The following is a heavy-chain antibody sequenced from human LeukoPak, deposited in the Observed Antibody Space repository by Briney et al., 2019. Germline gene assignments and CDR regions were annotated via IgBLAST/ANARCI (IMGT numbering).Heavy chain of an antibody. CDR1: GFTFSTYA. CDR2: ISGSGDIT. V-gene: IGHV3-23*01. D-gene: IGHD2-8*01. J-gene: IGHJ3*02. Sequence: GGSLRLSCAASGFTFSTYAMSWVRQAPGQGLEWVSAISGSGDITYLADSVKGRFTISRDNSKNTLYLQMNSLRAEDTAVYYCGTGRSCTNGVSYGWFPEIWGQGTMVTVSS. CDR3: GTGRSCTNGVSYGWFPEI.